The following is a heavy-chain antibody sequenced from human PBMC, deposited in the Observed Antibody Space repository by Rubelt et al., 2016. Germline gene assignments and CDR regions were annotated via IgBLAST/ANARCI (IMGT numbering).Heavy chain of an antibody. V-gene: IGHV1-3*01. Sequence: QVQLVQSGAEVKKPGASVKVSCKASGYTFTSYAMHWVRQAPGQRLEWMGWINAGNGNTKYSQKFQGRVTITREEAARTAYMELGSRRSEGTAVYYGARMRGPYSSSGGEFDPWGQGTLVTVSS. CDR2: INAGNGNT. D-gene: IGHD6-13*01. J-gene: IGHJ5*02. CDR3: ARMRGPYSSSGGEFDP. CDR1: GYTFTSYA.